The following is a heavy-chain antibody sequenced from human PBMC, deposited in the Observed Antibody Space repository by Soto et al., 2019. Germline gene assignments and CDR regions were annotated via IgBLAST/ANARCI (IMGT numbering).Heavy chain of an antibody. D-gene: IGHD3-22*01. J-gene: IGHJ6*02. CDR2: IYHSGST. V-gene: IGHV4-4*02. CDR1: GGSISSSNW. Sequence: KASETLSLTCAVSGGSISSSNWWSWVRQPPGKGLEWIGEIYHSGSTNYNPSLKSRVTISVDKSKNQFSLKLSSVTAADTAVYYCARDQDDSSLGNYYYYGMDVWGQGTTVTVSS. CDR3: ARDQDDSSLGNYYYYGMDV.